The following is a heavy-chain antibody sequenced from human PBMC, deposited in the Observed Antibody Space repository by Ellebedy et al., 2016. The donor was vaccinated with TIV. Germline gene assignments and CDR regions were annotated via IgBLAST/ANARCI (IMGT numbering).Heavy chain of an antibody. V-gene: IGHV3-7*03. Sequence: GESLKISCATSGFPFITYWMAWFRQAPGKGLEWVANIKEDGSQTYYVGSVKGRFTISRDNAKNSLYLQMNSLRADDTAVYYCATDRGYFTFDYWGQGSLITVSS. D-gene: IGHD3-9*01. CDR2: IKEDGSQT. CDR3: ATDRGYFTFDY. CDR1: GFPFITYW. J-gene: IGHJ4*02.